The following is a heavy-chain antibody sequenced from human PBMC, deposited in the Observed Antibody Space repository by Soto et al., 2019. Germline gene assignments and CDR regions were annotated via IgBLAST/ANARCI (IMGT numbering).Heavy chain of an antibody. Sequence: QVQLQESGPGQVKPSQTLSLTCTVSGGSISSGGYYWYWIRQHSGKGLEWIGFTYYSGTTYYNPSLKSRVTISVDTSKNQFSLKLRSVTAADTAVYYCASRDVDTTMVGRDYWGQGTLVTVSS. V-gene: IGHV4-31*03. CDR1: GGSISSGGYY. D-gene: IGHD5-18*01. J-gene: IGHJ4*02. CDR2: TYYSGTT. CDR3: ASRDVDTTMVGRDY.